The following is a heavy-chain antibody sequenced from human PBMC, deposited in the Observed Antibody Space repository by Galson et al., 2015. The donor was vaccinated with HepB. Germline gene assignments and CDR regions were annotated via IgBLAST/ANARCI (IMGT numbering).Heavy chain of an antibody. CDR2: IFSNDEK. V-gene: IGHV2-26*01. Sequence: PALVKPTQTLTLTCTVSGFSLSNARMGVSWIRQPPGKALEWLAHIFSNDEKSYSTSLKSRLTISKDTSKSQVVLTMTNMDPVDTATYYCARIPTYDYSFDYWGQGTLVTVSS. CDR1: GFSLSNARMG. CDR3: ARIPTYDYSFDY. D-gene: IGHD4-11*01. J-gene: IGHJ4*02.